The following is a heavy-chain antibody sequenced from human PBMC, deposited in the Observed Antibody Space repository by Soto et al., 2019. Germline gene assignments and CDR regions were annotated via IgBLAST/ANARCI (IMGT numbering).Heavy chain of an antibody. CDR2: ISAHNGNT. CDR1: GYGFTTYG. Sequence: QVHLVQSGAEVKKPGASVKVSCKGSGYGFTTYGITWVRQAPGQGLEWMAWISAHNGNTNYAQKLQGRVTVTRDTSTGTAYMELRSLRSDDTVVYYCARGRHGAYWGEGALVTVSS. D-gene: IGHD3-10*01. J-gene: IGHJ4*02. V-gene: IGHV1-18*01. CDR3: ARGRHGAY.